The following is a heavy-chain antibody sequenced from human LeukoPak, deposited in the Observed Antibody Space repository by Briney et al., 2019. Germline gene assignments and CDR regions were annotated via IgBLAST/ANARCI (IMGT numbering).Heavy chain of an antibody. D-gene: IGHD6-19*01. Sequence: SETLSLTCAVYGGSFSGYYWSWIRQPPGKGLEWIGEINHSGSTNYNPSLKSRFTISVDTSKNQFSLKLSSVTAADTAVYYCARHRSIAVAIDYWGQGTLVTVSS. CDR1: GGSFSGYY. CDR2: INHSGST. J-gene: IGHJ4*02. CDR3: ARHRSIAVAIDY. V-gene: IGHV4-34*01.